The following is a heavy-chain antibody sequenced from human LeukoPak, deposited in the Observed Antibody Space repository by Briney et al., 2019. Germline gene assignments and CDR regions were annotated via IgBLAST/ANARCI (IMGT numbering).Heavy chain of an antibody. CDR1: GYTFTSYY. Sequence: ASVKVSCKASGYTFTSYYMHWVRQAPGQGLEWMGIINPSGGSTSYAQKFQGRVTITRNTSISTAYMELSSLRSEDTAVYYCARGGYSYGYYYYYYYMDVWGKGTTVTVSS. V-gene: IGHV1-46*01. CDR3: ARGGYSYGYYYYYYYMDV. D-gene: IGHD5-18*01. J-gene: IGHJ6*03. CDR2: INPSGGST.